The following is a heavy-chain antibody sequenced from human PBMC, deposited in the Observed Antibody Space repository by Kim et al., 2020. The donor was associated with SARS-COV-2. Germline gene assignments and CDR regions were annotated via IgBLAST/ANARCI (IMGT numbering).Heavy chain of an antibody. Sequence: YAGYVRGRFTNSRDNAKDTVDLQMNSLRVEDTATYYCARDTTSSWHFDCWGQGALVTVSS. J-gene: IGHJ4*02. CDR3: ARDTTSSWHFDC. D-gene: IGHD6-13*01. V-gene: IGHV3-53*01.